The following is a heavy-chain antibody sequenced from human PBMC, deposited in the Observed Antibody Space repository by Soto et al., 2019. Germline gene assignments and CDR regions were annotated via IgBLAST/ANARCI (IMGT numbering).Heavy chain of an antibody. Sequence: PSETLSLTCTVSGGSISSYYWSWIRQPPGKGLEWIGYIYYSGSTNYNPSLKSRVTISVDTSKNQFSLKLSSVTAADTAVYYCARRLMYYDILTGYYWPDAFDIWGQGTMVTVSS. V-gene: IGHV4-59*01. CDR2: IYYSGST. CDR3: ARRLMYYDILTGYYWPDAFDI. J-gene: IGHJ3*02. D-gene: IGHD3-9*01. CDR1: GGSISSYY.